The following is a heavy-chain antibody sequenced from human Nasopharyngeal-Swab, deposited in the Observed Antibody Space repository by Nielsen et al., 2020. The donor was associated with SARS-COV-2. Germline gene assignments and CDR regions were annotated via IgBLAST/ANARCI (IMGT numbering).Heavy chain of an antibody. Sequence: WIRQPPGKGLEWVSVIYSGGSTYYADSVKGRFTISRDNSKNTLYLQMNSLRAEDTAVYYCAKDRGVLRYFDWPQYYYYYYGMDVWGQGTTVTVSS. CDR3: AKDRGVLRYFDWPQYYYYYYGMDV. V-gene: IGHV3-53*05. J-gene: IGHJ6*02. CDR2: IYSGGST. D-gene: IGHD3-9*01.